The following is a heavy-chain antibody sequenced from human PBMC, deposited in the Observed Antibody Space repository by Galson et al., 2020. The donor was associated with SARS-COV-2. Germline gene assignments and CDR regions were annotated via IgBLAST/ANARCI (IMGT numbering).Heavy chain of an antibody. D-gene: IGHD6-19*01. CDR3: ARAVAGNYYYGMDV. CDR1: GFTFSSYA. V-gene: IGHV3-30-3*01. J-gene: IGHJ6*02. Sequence: GGSLRLSCAASGFTFSSYAMHWVRQAPGKGLEWVAVISYDGSNKYYADSVKGRFTISRDNSKNTLYLQRNSLRAEDTAVYYCARAVAGNYYYGMDVWGQGTTVTVSS. CDR2: ISYDGSNK.